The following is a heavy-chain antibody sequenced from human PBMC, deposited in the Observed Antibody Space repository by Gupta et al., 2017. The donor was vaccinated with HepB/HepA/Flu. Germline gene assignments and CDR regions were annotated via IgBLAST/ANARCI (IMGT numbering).Heavy chain of an antibody. Sequence: EVQLLESGGGLVQPGGSLRLSCAASGFTFSSFGRGWVRQAPGKGLEWVSDMVGDGGKTHYADSLKGRFTISRDNSKNTVYLQMSSLSPEDTAVYYCAKALSSGRLYYVDVRGQGTRVTVSS. V-gene: IGHV3-23*01. CDR1: GFTFSSFG. CDR3: AKALSSGRLYYVDV. CDR2: MVGDGGKT. J-gene: IGHJ4*02. D-gene: IGHD6-19*01.